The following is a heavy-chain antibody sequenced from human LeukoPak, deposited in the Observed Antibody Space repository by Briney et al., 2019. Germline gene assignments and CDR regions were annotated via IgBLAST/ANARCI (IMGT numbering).Heavy chain of an antibody. J-gene: IGHJ1*01. CDR3: TPVMVEDRGF. Sequence: GGSLRLSCAASGFIFNKAWGNWVRQAPGKGPEWVGRIKSNNDGGTTDYASPVEGRFIISRDDSKNTIYLQMNRLIIDDTAIYYCTPVMVEDRGFWGQGTLVTVSS. V-gene: IGHV3-15*01. D-gene: IGHD2-21*01. CDR2: IKSNNDGGTT. CDR1: GFIFNKAW.